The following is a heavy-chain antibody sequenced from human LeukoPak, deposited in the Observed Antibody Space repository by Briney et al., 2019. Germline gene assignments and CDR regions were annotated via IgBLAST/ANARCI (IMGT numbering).Heavy chain of an antibody. J-gene: IGHJ4*02. D-gene: IGHD3-22*01. CDR3: ARQVHYYDSSGYPYYFDY. Sequence: GGSLRLSCAASVFTFSSYAMSGVRQAPGKGLEWVSAISGSGGSTYYADSVKGRFTISRDNSKNTLYLQMNSLRAEDTAVYYCARQVHYYDSSGYPYYFDYWGQGTLVTVSS. CDR1: VFTFSSYA. CDR2: ISGSGGST. V-gene: IGHV3-23*01.